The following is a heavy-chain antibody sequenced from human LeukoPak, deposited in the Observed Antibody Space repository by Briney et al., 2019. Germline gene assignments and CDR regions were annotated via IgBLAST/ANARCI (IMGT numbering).Heavy chain of an antibody. J-gene: IGHJ3*02. D-gene: IGHD1-26*01. CDR3: ARGGGSYFRRDDAFDI. CDR2: IYYSGST. CDR1: GGSISSSSYY. Sequence: PSETLSLTCTVSGGSISSSSYYWGWIRQPPGKGLEWIGSIYYSGSTYYNPSLKSRVTISVDTSKNQFSLKLSSVTAADTAVYYCARGGGSYFRRDDAFDIWGQGTMVTVSS. V-gene: IGHV4-39*07.